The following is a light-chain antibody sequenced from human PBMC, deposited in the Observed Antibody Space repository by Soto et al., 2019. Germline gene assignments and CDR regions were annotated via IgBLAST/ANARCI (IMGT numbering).Light chain of an antibody. CDR1: QTISSW. CDR2: KAS. Sequence: DIQMTQSPSTXSXXVXXXXXXXXRASQTISSWLAWYQQKPGKAPKLLIYKASTLKSGVSSRFSGSGSGTEFTLTISSLQPDDFATYYCQHYNSYSEAFGQGTKVDIK. V-gene: IGKV1-5*03. J-gene: IGKJ1*01. CDR3: QHYNSYSEA.